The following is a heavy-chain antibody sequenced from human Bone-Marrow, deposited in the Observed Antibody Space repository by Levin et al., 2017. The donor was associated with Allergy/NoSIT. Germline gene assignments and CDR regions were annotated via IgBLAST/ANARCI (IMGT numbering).Heavy chain of an antibody. CDR2: ISYTGART. CDR1: GFAFSTSA. CDR3: AMASQGTFYI. Sequence: GESLKISCEASGFAFSTSAMCWVRQAPGKGLEWISEISYTGARTYYADSVKGRFTVSRDNSRDTLYLQVNNLGAEDTAVYYCAMASQGTFYIWGQGTMVTVSS. J-gene: IGHJ3*02. V-gene: IGHV3-23*01.